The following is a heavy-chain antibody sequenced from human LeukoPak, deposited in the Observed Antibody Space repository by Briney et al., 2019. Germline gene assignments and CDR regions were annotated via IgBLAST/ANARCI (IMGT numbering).Heavy chain of an antibody. Sequence: PGGSLRLSCAASGFTVSSNYMSWVRQAPGKGLEWVSVIYSGGSTYYADSVKGRFTISRDNSKSTLYIQMNSLRAEDTAVYYCATTRGSSFDYWGQGTLVTVSS. CDR3: ATTRGSSFDY. D-gene: IGHD3-10*01. CDR1: GFTVSSNY. J-gene: IGHJ4*02. V-gene: IGHV3-53*01. CDR2: IYSGGST.